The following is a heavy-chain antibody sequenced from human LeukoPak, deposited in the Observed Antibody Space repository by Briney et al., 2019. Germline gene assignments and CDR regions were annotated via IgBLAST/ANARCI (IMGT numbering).Heavy chain of an antibody. CDR1: GFTFSSYA. CDR2: IDSSSSYI. V-gene: IGHV3-21*01. D-gene: IGHD3-3*01. J-gene: IGHJ4*02. CDR3: ARGPHGGFVIIPTEF. Sequence: GGSLRLSCAASGFTFSSYAMSWVRQAPGKGLEWVSSIDSSSSYIYYADSVKGRFTISRANAKNSLFLQMNSLRAEDTAVYYCARGPHGGFVIIPTEFWGQGTLVTVSS.